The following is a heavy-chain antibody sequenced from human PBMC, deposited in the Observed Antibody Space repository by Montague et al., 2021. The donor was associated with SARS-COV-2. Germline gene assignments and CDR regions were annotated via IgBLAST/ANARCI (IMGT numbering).Heavy chain of an antibody. J-gene: IGHJ6*03. CDR2: IYYSGST. CDR3: ARARYSGYDSLYYYYYYMDV. D-gene: IGHD5-12*01. CDR1: GGSISSYY. V-gene: IGHV4-59*01. Sequence: SETLSLTCTVSGGSISSYYWSWIRQPPGKGLEWIGYIYYSGSTNYNPSLKSRVTISVDTSKNQFSLKLSSVTAADTAVYYCARARYSGYDSLYYYYYYMDVRGKGTTVTVSS.